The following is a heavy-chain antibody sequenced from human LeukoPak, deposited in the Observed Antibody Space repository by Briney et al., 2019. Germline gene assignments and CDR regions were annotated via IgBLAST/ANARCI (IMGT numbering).Heavy chain of an antibody. CDR2: IIPIFDTA. J-gene: IGHJ5*02. Sequence: SVKVSCKASGGTFSSYVISWVRQAPGQGLEWMGGIIPIFDTANYAQKFQGRVTITADKSTSTAYMELSSLRSEDTAVYYCAREGERDFWSGYTLSKYNWFDPWGQGTLVTVSS. CDR1: GGTFSSYV. D-gene: IGHD3-3*01. V-gene: IGHV1-69*06. CDR3: AREGERDFWSGYTLSKYNWFDP.